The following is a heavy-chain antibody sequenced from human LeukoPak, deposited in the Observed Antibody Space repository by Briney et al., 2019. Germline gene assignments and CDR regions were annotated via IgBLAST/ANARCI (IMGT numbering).Heavy chain of an antibody. J-gene: IGHJ5*02. D-gene: IGHD2-2*02. V-gene: IGHV3-11*01. Sequence: GGSLRLSCAASGFTFSDYYMSWIRQAPGKGLEWVSYISSSGSTIYYADSVKGRFTISRDNAKNSLYLQMNSLRAEDTAVYYCARRHCSSTSCYRGWFDPWGQGTLVTVSS. CDR2: ISSSGSTI. CDR1: GFTFSDYY. CDR3: ARRHCSSTSCYRGWFDP.